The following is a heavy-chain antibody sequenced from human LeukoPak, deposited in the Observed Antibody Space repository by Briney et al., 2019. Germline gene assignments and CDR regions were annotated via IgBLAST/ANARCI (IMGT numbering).Heavy chain of an antibody. Sequence: GGSLRLSCAVSGFTFSNYGMNWVRQAPGKGLEWVSSISSSGTYIYYADSMKGRFTISRDNAKNSLYLQMGSLGAEDTAVYYCARPRGWERRWYFDLWGRGTLVTVSS. CDR2: ISSSGTYI. V-gene: IGHV3-21*01. CDR3: ARPRGWERRWYFDL. J-gene: IGHJ2*01. CDR1: GFTFSNYG. D-gene: IGHD1-26*01.